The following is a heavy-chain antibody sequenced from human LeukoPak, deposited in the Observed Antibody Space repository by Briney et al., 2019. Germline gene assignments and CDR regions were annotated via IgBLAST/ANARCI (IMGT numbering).Heavy chain of an antibody. V-gene: IGHV4-61*02. D-gene: IGHD2-15*01. CDR1: GGSISGGSYY. Sequence: SETLYLTCTVSGGSISGGSYYWSWIRQPAGKGPEWIGRIYISGSTNYNPSLKSRVTISIDTSKNQFSLKLSSVTAADTAVYYCAGGGSYYSGWFDPWGQGTLVTVSS. CDR2: IYISGST. CDR3: AGGGSYYSGWFDP. J-gene: IGHJ5*02.